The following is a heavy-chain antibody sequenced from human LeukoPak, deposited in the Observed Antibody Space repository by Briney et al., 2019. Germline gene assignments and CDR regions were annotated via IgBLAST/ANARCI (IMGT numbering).Heavy chain of an antibody. V-gene: IGHV3-30-3*01. CDR3: ARGLYSYGYSIDQ. CDR2: ISYDGSNK. J-gene: IGHJ4*02. D-gene: IGHD5-18*01. CDR1: GFTFSSYA. Sequence: PGGSLRLSCAASGFTFSSYAMHWVRQAPGKGLEWVAVISYDGSNKYYADSVKGRFTISRGSSKNTLYLQMNSLRAEDTAVYYYARGLYSYGYSIDQWGQGTLVPVSS.